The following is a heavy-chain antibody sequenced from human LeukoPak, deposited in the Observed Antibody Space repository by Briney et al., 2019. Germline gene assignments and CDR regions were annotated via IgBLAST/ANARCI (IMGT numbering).Heavy chain of an antibody. V-gene: IGHV3-30*02. J-gene: IGHJ3*02. CDR2: IRSDGSNK. CDR3: AKVPTGTNDALNI. Sequence: GGSLRLSCAASGFTFSSYAMHWVRQAPGKGPEWLAFIRSDGSNKYYADSVKGRFTISRDNSKNTLYLQMNSLRAEDTAVYYCAKVPTGTNDALNIWGQGTMVTVSS. D-gene: IGHD1-1*01. CDR1: GFTFSSYA.